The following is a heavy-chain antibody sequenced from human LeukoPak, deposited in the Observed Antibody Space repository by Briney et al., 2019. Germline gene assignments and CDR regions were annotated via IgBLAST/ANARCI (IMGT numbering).Heavy chain of an antibody. V-gene: IGHV3-48*04. CDR3: ASSTSGVFDY. D-gene: IGHD1-26*01. CDR1: GFTFSSYS. CDR2: ISSSGSTI. Sequence: GGSLRLSCAASGFTFSSYSMNWVRQAPGKGLEWVSYISSSGSTIYYADSVKGRFTISRDNAKTSLYLQMNSLRAEDTAVYYCASSTSGVFDYWGQGTLVTVSS. J-gene: IGHJ4*02.